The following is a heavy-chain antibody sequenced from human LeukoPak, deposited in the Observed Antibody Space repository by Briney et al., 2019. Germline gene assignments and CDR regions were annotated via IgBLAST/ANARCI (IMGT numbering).Heavy chain of an antibody. CDR3: ARGGSGSYPDFDY. CDR1: GFRFSGYW. D-gene: IGHD3-10*01. J-gene: IGHJ4*02. CDR2: MKQDGSEK. V-gene: IGHV3-7*04. Sequence: GGSLRLSCSASGFRFSGYWMSWVRQAPGKGLEWVANMKQDGSEKYYVDSVKGRFTISRDNAKNSLYLQMNSLRTEDTAVYYCARGGSGSYPDFDYWGQGTLVTVSS.